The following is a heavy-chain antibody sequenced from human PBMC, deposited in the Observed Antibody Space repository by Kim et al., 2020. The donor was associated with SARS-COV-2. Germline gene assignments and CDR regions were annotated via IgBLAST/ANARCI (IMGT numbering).Heavy chain of an antibody. CDR1: GGSISSSSYY. V-gene: IGHV4-39*01. Sequence: SETLSLTCTVSGGSISSSSYYWGWIRQPPGKGLEWIGSIYYSGSTYYNPSLKSRVTISVDTSKNQFSLKLSSVTAADTAVYYCARHGQLATFDYWGQGTLVTVSS. CDR2: IYYSGST. D-gene: IGHD6-6*01. J-gene: IGHJ4*02. CDR3: ARHGQLATFDY.